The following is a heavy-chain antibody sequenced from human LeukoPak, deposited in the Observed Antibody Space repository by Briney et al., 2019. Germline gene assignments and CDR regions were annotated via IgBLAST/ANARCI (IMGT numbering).Heavy chain of an antibody. CDR2: IYYSGST. D-gene: IGHD6-13*01. J-gene: IGHJ6*03. CDR3: ARDSYSSSWYFGYYMDV. Sequence: SETLSLTCTVSGGSISSGSYYWGWIRQPPGKGLEWIGSIYYSGSTYYNPSLKSRVTISVDTSKNQFSLKLSSVTAADTAVYYCARDSYSSSWYFGYYMDVWGKGTTVTVSS. CDR1: GGSISSGSYY. V-gene: IGHV4-39*07.